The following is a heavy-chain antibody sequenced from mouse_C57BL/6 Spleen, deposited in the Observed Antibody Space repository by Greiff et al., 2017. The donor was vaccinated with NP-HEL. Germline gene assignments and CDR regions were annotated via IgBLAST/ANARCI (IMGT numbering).Heavy chain of an antibody. V-gene: IGHV14-4*01. CDR2: IDPENGDT. D-gene: IGHD1-1*01. CDR1: GFNIKDDY. J-gene: IGHJ1*03. Sequence: EVQLQQSGAELVRPGASVKLSCTASGFNIKDDYMHWVKQRPEQGLEWIGWIDPENGDTEYASKFQGKATITADTSSSTAYLQLSSLAAEDTAVYYCTTWDYYGSSSLVFDVWGTGTTVTVSS. CDR3: TTWDYYGSSSLVFDV.